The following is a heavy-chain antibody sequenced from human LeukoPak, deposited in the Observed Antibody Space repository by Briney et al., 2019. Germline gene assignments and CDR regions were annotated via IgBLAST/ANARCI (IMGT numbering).Heavy chain of an antibody. CDR2: MNPNSGNT. D-gene: IGHD3-3*01. J-gene: IGHJ6*03. Sequence: GASVKVSCKASGYTFTSYDINWVRQATGQGLEWMGWMNPNSGNTGYAQKFQGRVTMTRDTSISTAYMELSRLRSDDTAVYYCARENGVRIFGVFYYHMDVWGKGTTVTVSS. CDR1: GYTFTSYD. CDR3: ARENGVRIFGVFYYHMDV. V-gene: IGHV1-8*01.